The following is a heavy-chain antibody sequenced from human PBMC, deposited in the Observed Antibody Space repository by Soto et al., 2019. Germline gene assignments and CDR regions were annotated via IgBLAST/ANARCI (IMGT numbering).Heavy chain of an antibody. V-gene: IGHV3-30-3*01. Sequence: GGSLRLSXAASGFTFSSYAMHWVRQAPGKGLEWVAVISYDGSNKYYADSVKGRFTISRDNSKNTLYLQMNSLRAEDTAVYYCARGGVVNYDSSGYYRNDAFDIWGQGTMVTVSS. CDR3: ARGGVVNYDSSGYYRNDAFDI. D-gene: IGHD3-22*01. J-gene: IGHJ3*02. CDR1: GFTFSSYA. CDR2: ISYDGSNK.